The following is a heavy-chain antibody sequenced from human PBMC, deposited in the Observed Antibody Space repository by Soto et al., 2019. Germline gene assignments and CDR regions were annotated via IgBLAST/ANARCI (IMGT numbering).Heavy chain of an antibody. CDR3: AKNQGVELVQLATVDWFDP. D-gene: IGHD1-1*01. V-gene: IGHV3-23*01. CDR1: GSSFENLC. J-gene: IGHJ5*02. Sequence: RXVCLRLSCAASGSSFENLCMSGVRQAPGKGLEWISSISGSGFKKYYADSVKGRFTISRDNSKSTVYLELNNLSAEDTAVYHCAKNQGVELVQLATVDWFDPWGQGSVVTVP. CDR2: ISGSGFKK.